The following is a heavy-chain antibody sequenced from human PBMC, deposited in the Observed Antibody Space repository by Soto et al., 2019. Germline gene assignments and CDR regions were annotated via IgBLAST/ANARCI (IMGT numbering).Heavy chain of an antibody. CDR3: SKVLYSSSWYFDY. CDR1: GFTFSSYA. Sequence: GGSLRLSCAASGFTFSSYAMSWVRQAQGKGLEWVSAISGSGGSTYYAASVKGRFTISRVNSKNPLYLQMNSLSAENTAVYYCSKVLYSSSWYFDYWGQGTLVTVSS. J-gene: IGHJ4*02. CDR2: ISGSGGST. D-gene: IGHD6-13*01. V-gene: IGHV3-23*01.